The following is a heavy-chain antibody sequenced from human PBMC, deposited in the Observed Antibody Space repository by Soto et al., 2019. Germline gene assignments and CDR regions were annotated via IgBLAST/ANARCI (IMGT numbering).Heavy chain of an antibody. J-gene: IGHJ5*02. CDR3: ARHKFIAAAGYNWFDP. V-gene: IGHV4-34*01. D-gene: IGHD6-13*01. Sequence: SETLSLTCAVYGGSFSGYYWSWIRQPPGKGLEWIGEINHSGSTNYNPSLKSRVTISVDTSKNQFSLKLSSVTAADTAVYYCARHKFIAAAGYNWFDPWGQGTLVTVSS. CDR2: INHSGST. CDR1: GGSFSGYY.